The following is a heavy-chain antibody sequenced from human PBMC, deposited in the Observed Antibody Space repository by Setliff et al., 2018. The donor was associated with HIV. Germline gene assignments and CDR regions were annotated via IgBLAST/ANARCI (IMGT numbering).Heavy chain of an antibody. CDR2: IGSYSGNT. J-gene: IGHJ4*02. Sequence: VKVSCKASNYTLINYGVSWVRQAPGQGLEWMGWIGSYSGNTGYAQKFQGRVTMTWDTSTSTGYMEVYRLRSDDTAVYFCARSCRSSGYCHFDYWGQGTLVTVS. CDR3: ARSCRSSGYCHFDY. D-gene: IGHD3-22*01. V-gene: IGHV1-18*01. CDR1: NYTLINYG.